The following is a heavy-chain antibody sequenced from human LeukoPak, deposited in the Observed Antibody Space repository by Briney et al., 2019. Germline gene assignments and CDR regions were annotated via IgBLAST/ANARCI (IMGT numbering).Heavy chain of an antibody. Sequence: GESLKISCKGSGYSFTSYWIGWVRQMPGKGLEWMGWINPNSGGTDYAQKFQGRVTMTRDTSIRTAYMELSRLRSDDTAVYYCASISGFYCSSTSCYAFDIWGQGTVVTVFS. V-gene: IGHV1-2*02. CDR3: ASISGFYCSSTSCYAFDI. CDR2: INPNSGGT. D-gene: IGHD2-2*01. CDR1: GYSFTSYW. J-gene: IGHJ3*02.